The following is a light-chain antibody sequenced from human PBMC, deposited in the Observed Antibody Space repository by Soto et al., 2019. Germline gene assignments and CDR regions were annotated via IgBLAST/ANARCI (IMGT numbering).Light chain of an antibody. CDR1: QSVSSY. CDR2: DAS. J-gene: IGKJ2*01. V-gene: IGKV3-11*01. CDR3: QQRGNWPRT. Sequence: EIVLTQSPATLSLSPGESVTLPCRASQSVSSYLAWYQQKPGQAPRLLIYDASNRATDIPARFSGSGSGTDFTLTISSLESEDVGVYYCQQRGNWPRTFGQGTKLEIK.